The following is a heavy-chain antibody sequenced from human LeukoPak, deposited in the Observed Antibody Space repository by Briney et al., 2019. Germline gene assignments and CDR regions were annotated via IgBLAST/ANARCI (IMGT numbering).Heavy chain of an antibody. CDR3: ARDATARQYYYDSSGFDAFDI. V-gene: IGHV4-59*01. CDR1: GGSISSYY. D-gene: IGHD3-22*01. CDR2: TYYSGST. Sequence: SETLSLTCTVSGGSISSYYWSWIRQPPGKGLEWIGYTYYSGSTNYNPSLKSRVTISVDTSKNQFSLKLSSVTAADTAVYYCARDATARQYYYDSSGFDAFDIWGQGTMVTVSS. J-gene: IGHJ3*02.